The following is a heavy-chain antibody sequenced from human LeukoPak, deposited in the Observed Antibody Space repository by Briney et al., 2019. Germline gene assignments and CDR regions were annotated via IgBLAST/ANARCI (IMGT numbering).Heavy chain of an antibody. Sequence: PGGSLRLSCAASGFIFSSYGMHWVRQAPGKGLEWVAFIRYDGSNKYYADSVKGRFTISRDNSKNTLYLQMNSLRAEDTAVYYCAGGGWYYFDYWGQGTLVTVSS. D-gene: IGHD6-19*01. CDR2: IRYDGSNK. CDR1: GFIFSSYG. J-gene: IGHJ4*02. CDR3: AGGGWYYFDY. V-gene: IGHV3-30*02.